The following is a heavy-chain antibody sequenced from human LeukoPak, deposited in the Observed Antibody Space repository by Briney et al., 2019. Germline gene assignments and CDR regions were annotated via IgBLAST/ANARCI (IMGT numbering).Heavy chain of an antibody. J-gene: IGHJ3*02. CDR1: GGSISSSSYY. Sequence: SEILSLTCTVSGGSISSSSYYWGWIRQPPGKGLEWIGSIYYSGSTYYNPSLKSRVTISVDTSKNQFSLKLSSVTAADTAVYYCARAVAVAGREAFDIWGQGTMVTVSS. CDR3: ARAVAVAGREAFDI. V-gene: IGHV4-39*07. CDR2: IYYSGST. D-gene: IGHD6-19*01.